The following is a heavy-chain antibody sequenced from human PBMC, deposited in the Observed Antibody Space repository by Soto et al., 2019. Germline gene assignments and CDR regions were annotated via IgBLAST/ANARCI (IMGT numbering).Heavy chain of an antibody. CDR3: ARYYCSSTSCYTYGLFDY. D-gene: IGHD2-2*02. V-gene: IGHV2-70*01. J-gene: IGHJ4*02. Sequence: SGPTLVNPTQTPTLTCTFSGFSLSTSGMCVSWIRQPPGKSLEWLALIDWDDDKYYSTSLKTRLTISKDTSKNQVVLTMTNMDPVDTATYYCARYYCSSTSCYTYGLFDYWGQGTLVTVSS. CDR2: IDWDDDK. CDR1: GFSLSTSGMC.